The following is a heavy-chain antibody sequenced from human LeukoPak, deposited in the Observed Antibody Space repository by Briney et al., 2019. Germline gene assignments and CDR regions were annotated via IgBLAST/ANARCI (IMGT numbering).Heavy chain of an antibody. CDR1: GGSISSSSYY. Sequence: SETLSLTCTVSGGSISSSSYYWSWIRQPPGKGLEWIGYIYYSGSTNYNPSLKSRVTISVDTSKNQFSLKLSSVTAADTAVYYCARYSNYGDYYYYMDVWGKGTTVTVSS. J-gene: IGHJ6*03. D-gene: IGHD4-11*01. V-gene: IGHV4-61*01. CDR2: IYYSGST. CDR3: ARYSNYGDYYYYMDV.